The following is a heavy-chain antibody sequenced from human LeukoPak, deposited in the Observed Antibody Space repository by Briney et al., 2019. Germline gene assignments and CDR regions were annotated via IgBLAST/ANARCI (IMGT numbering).Heavy chain of an antibody. V-gene: IGHV4-61*02. CDR1: GGSISSGSYY. D-gene: IGHD6-19*01. J-gene: IGHJ6*02. CDR3: ARDPLGIAVAGSFYYYYYGMDV. Sequence: SQTLSLTCTVSGGSISSGSYYWSWIRQPAGKGLEWIGRIYTSGSTNYNPSLKSRVTISVDTSKNQLSLKLSSVTAADTAVYYCARDPLGIAVAGSFYYYYYGMDVWGQGTTVTVPS. CDR2: IYTSGST.